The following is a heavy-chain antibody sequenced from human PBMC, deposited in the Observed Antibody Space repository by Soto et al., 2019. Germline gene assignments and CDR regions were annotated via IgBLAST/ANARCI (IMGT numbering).Heavy chain of an antibody. CDR1: GDSVSSNSAA. D-gene: IGHD2-2*01. Sequence: SQTLSLTCAISGDSVSSNSAAWNWIRQSPSRGLEWLGRTYYRSKWYNDYAVSVKSRITINPDTSKNQFSLQLNSVTPEDTAVYYCARVFFVRAGYCSSTSCTEGSWFDPWGQGTLVTVSS. V-gene: IGHV6-1*01. J-gene: IGHJ5*02. CDR3: ARVFFVRAGYCSSTSCTEGSWFDP. CDR2: TYYRSKWYN.